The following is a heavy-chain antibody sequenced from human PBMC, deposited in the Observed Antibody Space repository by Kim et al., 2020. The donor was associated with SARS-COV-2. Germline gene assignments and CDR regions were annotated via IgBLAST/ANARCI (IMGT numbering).Heavy chain of an antibody. Sequence: GGSLRLSCAASGFTVSSNYMSWVRQAPGKGLEWVSVIYSGGSTYYADSVKGRFTISRLNSKNTLYLQMNSLRAEDTAVYYCASGYSSSSEGYGMDVWGQGTTVTVSS. CDR3: ASGYSSSSEGYGMDV. V-gene: IGHV3-53*04. D-gene: IGHD6-6*01. CDR1: GFTVSSNY. CDR2: IYSGGST. J-gene: IGHJ6*02.